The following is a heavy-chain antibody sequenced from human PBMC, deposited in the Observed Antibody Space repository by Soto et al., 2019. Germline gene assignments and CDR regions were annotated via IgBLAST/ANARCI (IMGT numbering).Heavy chain of an antibody. J-gene: IGHJ6*02. CDR3: ARGGSTIFGVVIPLPRDV. Sequence: SVKVSCKASGGTFSSYAISWVRQAPGQGLEWMGGIIPIFGTANYAQKFQGRVTMTRNTSISTAYMELSSLRSEDTAVYYCARGGSTIFGVVIPLPRDVWGQGTTVTVSS. CDR1: GGTFSSYA. V-gene: IGHV1-69*05. CDR2: IIPIFGTA. D-gene: IGHD3-3*01.